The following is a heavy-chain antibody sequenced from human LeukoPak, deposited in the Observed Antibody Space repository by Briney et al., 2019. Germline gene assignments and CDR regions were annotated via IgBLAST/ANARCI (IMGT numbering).Heavy chain of an antibody. CDR2: IYHTENT. CDR3: ARDSRYYHDSGDSGWFDP. D-gene: IGHD3-22*01. Sequence: SETLSLTCTVSGYSLSSGYYWGWIRQPPGKGLEWIGSIYHTENTYYNPSLKSRVAMSVDVSKNQFSLKLYSVTAADTAVYHCARDSRYYHDSGDSGWFDPWGQGTLVTVSS. J-gene: IGHJ5*02. CDR1: GYSLSSGYY. V-gene: IGHV4-38-2*02.